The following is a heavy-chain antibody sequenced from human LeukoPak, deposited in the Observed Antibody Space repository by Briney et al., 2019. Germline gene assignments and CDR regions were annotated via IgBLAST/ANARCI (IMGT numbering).Heavy chain of an antibody. CDR1: GFTFSHYV. CDR3: ARGTSDSPGTDF. D-gene: IGHD2-21*01. V-gene: IGHV3-64*02. CDR2: IGDGNNI. J-gene: IGHJ4*02. Sequence: GGSLRLSCAASGFTFSHYVMHWVRQAPGKGLEYVSAIGDGNNILYADSVRGRFAISRDNSKNTLYLHMGSLRTEDMAVYYCARGTSDSPGTDFLGQGTLVTVSS.